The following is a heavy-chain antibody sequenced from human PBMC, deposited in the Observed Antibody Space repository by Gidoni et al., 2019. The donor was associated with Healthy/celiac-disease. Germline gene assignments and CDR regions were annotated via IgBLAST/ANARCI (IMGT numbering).Heavy chain of an antibody. CDR2: IYYICST. CDR3: AREIRVGGQTYYFDY. V-gene: IGHV4-31*03. Sequence: QVQLQESGPGLVKPSQTLSLTCTVSGGSISSGGYYWSWIRQHPGKGLEWIGYIYYICSTYYNPSRKSRVTRSVDTSKNQFSLKLSSVTAADTAVYYCAREIRVGGQTYYFDYWGQGTLVTVSS. D-gene: IGHD3-10*01. J-gene: IGHJ4*02. CDR1: GGSISSGGYY.